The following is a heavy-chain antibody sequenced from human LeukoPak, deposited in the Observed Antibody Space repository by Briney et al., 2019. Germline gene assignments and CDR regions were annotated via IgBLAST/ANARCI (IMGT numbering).Heavy chain of an antibody. V-gene: IGHV3-74*01. D-gene: IGHD1-26*01. CDR1: GFTFSSNW. CDR3: TTDEWG. CDR2: IDSDGSDT. Sequence: GGSLRLSCAASGFTFSSNWMHWVRQAPGEGLVWVSRIDSDGSDTRYGDSVKGRFTISRDNAKNTLYLQMNSLKTEDTARYYCTTDEWGWGQGTMVTVSS. J-gene: IGHJ3*01.